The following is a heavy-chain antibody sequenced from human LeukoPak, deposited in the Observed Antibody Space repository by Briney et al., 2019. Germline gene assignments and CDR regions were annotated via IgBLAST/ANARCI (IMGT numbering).Heavy chain of an antibody. CDR1: GGSISSSSYY. CDR2: IYYSGST. CDR3: ASTSFVYYYDSSGYWAH. V-gene: IGHV4-39*07. D-gene: IGHD3-22*01. Sequence: SETLSLTCTVSGGSISSSSYYWAWIRQPPVKGLEWIGSIYYSGSTYYNPSLKSRVTISVDTSKNQFSLKLSSVTAADTAVYYCASTSFVYYYDSSGYWAHWGQGTLVTVSS. J-gene: IGHJ4*02.